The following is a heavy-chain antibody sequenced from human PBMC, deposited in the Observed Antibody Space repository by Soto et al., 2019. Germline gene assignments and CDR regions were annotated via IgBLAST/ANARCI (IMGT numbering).Heavy chain of an antibody. Sequence: GGSLRLSCAASGFTVSSNYMSWVRQAPGKGLEWVPVIYSGGSTYYADSVKGRFTISRDNSKNTLYLQMNSLRAEDTAVYYCARAWARDYDPTRPFDYWGQGTLVTVSS. CDR3: ARAWARDYDPTRPFDY. CDR2: IYSGGST. J-gene: IGHJ4*02. CDR1: GFTVSSNY. D-gene: IGHD4-17*01. V-gene: IGHV3-66*01.